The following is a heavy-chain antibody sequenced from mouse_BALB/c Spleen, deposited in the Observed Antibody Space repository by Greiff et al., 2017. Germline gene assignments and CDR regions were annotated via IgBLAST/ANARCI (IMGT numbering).Heavy chain of an antibody. Sequence: EVMLVESGGGLVQPGGSLRLSCATSGFTFTDYYMSWVRQPPGKALEWLGFIRNKANGYTTEYSASVKGRFTISRDNSQSILYLQMNTLRAEDSATYCCARDYSGSYYWGQGTTLTVSS. CDR2: IRNKANGYTT. CDR3: ARDYSGSYY. V-gene: IGHV7-3*02. D-gene: IGHD1-1*01. CDR1: GFTFTDYY. J-gene: IGHJ2*01.